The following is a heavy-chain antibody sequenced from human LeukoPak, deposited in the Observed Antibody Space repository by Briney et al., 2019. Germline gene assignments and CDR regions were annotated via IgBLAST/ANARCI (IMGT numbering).Heavy chain of an antibody. D-gene: IGHD2-2*01. J-gene: IGHJ5*02. CDR2: IIPIFGTA. CDR3: ARGHCSSTSCYAGLDP. CDR1: GGTFSSYA. V-gene: IGHV1-69*01. Sequence: ASVKVSCKASGGTFSSYAISWVRQAPGQGLEWMGGIIPIFGTANYAQKFQGRVTITADESTSTAYMELSSLRSEDTAVYYCARGHCSSTSCYAGLDPWGQGTLVTVSS.